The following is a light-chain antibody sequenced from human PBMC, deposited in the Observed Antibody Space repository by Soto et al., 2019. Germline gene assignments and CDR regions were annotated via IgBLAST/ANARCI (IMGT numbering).Light chain of an antibody. CDR2: EAS. V-gene: IGKV3-20*01. CDR3: QQYANLPWT. J-gene: IGKJ1*01. Sequence: EIVLTQSPGTLSLSPGEGATLSCRASQSVNSNYLAWFQQNPGQAPRLLVYEASKRATSIPDRFSGSGSGTDFTLTISRLEPEDFAVYYCQQYANLPWTFGQGTKVDIK. CDR1: QSVNSNY.